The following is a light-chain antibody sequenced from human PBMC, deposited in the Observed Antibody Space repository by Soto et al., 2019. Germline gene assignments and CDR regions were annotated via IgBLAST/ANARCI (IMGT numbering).Light chain of an antibody. V-gene: IGKV3-15*01. Sequence: EIVLTQSPASLSLSPGDRATLSCRASQSVPRNLAWYQQRPGQAPRLLIYGASTRATGIPARFSGSGSGTEFTLTISSLQSEDFAVYYCQQYNNWPGTFGPGTKVDIK. CDR2: GAS. J-gene: IGKJ3*01. CDR1: QSVPRN. CDR3: QQYNNWPGT.